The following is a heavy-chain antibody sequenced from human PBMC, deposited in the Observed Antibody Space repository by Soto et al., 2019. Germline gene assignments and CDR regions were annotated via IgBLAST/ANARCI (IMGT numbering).Heavy chain of an antibody. J-gene: IGHJ4*02. Sequence: GSLRLSCAASGFTFSSYGMHWVRQAPGKGLEWVAVIWYDGSNKYYADSVKGRFTISRDNSKNTLYLQMNSLRAEDTAVYYCARAYYDSSGYYYFDYWGQGTLVTVSS. CDR1: GFTFSSYG. CDR2: IWYDGSNK. V-gene: IGHV3-33*01. D-gene: IGHD3-22*01. CDR3: ARAYYDSSGYYYFDY.